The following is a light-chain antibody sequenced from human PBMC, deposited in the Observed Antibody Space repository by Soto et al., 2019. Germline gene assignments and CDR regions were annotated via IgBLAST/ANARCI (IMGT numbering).Light chain of an antibody. CDR2: DAS. CDR1: QTVRNNY. Sequence: EFVLTQSPGTLSLSPWERATLSCRASQTVRNNYLAWYQQKPGQAPRLLIYDASSRATGIPDRFSGGGSGTDFTLTISGLEPEDFAVYYCQQFSSYPLTFGGGTKVDI. V-gene: IGKV3-20*01. CDR3: QQFSSYPLT. J-gene: IGKJ4*01.